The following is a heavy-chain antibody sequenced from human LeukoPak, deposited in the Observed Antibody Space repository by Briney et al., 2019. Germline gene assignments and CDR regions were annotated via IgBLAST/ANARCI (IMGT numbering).Heavy chain of an antibody. Sequence: ASVNVSCKASGYTFTSYAMHWVRQAPGQRLEWMGWINAGNGNTKYSQKFQGRVTITRDTSASTAYMELSSLRSEDTAVYYCARSWRIVVVPAAIPLDYWGQGTLVTVSS. D-gene: IGHD2-2*02. J-gene: IGHJ4*02. CDR1: GYTFTSYA. CDR3: ARSWRIVVVPAAIPLDY. CDR2: INAGNGNT. V-gene: IGHV1-3*01.